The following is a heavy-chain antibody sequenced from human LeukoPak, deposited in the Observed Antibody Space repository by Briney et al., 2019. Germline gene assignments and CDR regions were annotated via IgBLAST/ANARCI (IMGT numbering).Heavy chain of an antibody. CDR3: ARDDKGFDY. V-gene: IGHV1-46*01. D-gene: IGHD3-22*01. CDR1: GYTFTSYY. Sequence: ASVKVSCKASGYTFTSYYMHWVRQAPGQGLEWMGIINPSGGSTSYAQKFQGRVTMTTDTSTSTAYMELRSLRSDDTAVYYCARDDKGFDYWGQGTLVTVSS. CDR2: INPSGGST. J-gene: IGHJ4*02.